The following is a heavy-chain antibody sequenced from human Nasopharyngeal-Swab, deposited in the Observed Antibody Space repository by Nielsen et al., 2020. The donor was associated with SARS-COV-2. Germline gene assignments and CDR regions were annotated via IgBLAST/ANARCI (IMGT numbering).Heavy chain of an antibody. Sequence: ASVKVSCKASGYTFIGYYMHWVRQAPGQGLEWMGWINPNSGGTNYAQKFQGWVTMTRDTSISTAYMELSRLRSDDTAVYYCARGGYSSSWYEHWGQGTLVTVSS. D-gene: IGHD6-13*01. CDR1: GYTFIGYY. J-gene: IGHJ5*02. CDR2: INPNSGGT. V-gene: IGHV1-2*04. CDR3: ARGGYSSSWYEH.